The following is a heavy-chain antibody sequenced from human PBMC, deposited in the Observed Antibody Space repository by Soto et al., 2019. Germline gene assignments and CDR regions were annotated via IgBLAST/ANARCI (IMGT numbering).Heavy chain of an antibody. Sequence: GGSLRLSCAASGFTFSSYGMHWVRQAPGKGLEWVAVISYDGSNKYYADSVKGRFTISRDNSKNTLYLQMSSLRAEDTAVYYCAKGHYDFWSGYYYWGQGTLVTVSS. CDR3: AKGHYDFWSGYYY. CDR1: GFTFSSYG. D-gene: IGHD3-3*01. J-gene: IGHJ4*02. V-gene: IGHV3-30*18. CDR2: ISYDGSNK.